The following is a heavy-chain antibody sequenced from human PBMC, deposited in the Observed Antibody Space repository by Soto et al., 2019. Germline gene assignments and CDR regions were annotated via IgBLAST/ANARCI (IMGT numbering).Heavy chain of an antibody. Sequence: SETLSLTCAVSGGSISSSNWWSWVRQPPGKGLEWIGEIYHSGSTNYNPSLKSRVTLSVDKSKNQFSLKLISVTAADTAVYYCARGRGAGYYGMDVWGQGTTVT. D-gene: IGHD6-19*01. CDR2: IYHSGST. CDR3: ARGRGAGYYGMDV. CDR1: GGSISSSNW. V-gene: IGHV4-4*02. J-gene: IGHJ6*02.